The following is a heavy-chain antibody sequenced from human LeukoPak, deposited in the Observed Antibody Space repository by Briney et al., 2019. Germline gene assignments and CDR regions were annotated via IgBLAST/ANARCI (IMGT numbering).Heavy chain of an antibody. CDR1: GGSISSSSYY. Sequence: SETLSLTCIVSGGSISSSSYYWGWIRQPPGKGLEWIGSIYYSGSTYYNPSLKSRVTISVDTSKNQFSLKLSSVTAADTAVYYCAKTYCSGGSCYFGYWGQGTLVTVSS. D-gene: IGHD2-15*01. CDR2: IYYSGST. J-gene: IGHJ4*02. CDR3: AKTYCSGGSCYFGY. V-gene: IGHV4-39*01.